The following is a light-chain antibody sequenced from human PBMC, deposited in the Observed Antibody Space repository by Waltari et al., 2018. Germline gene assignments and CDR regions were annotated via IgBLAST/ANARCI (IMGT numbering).Light chain of an antibody. CDR3: QQYDGSILT. J-gene: IGKJ4*01. CDR1: QTINNNF. V-gene: IGKV3-20*01. CDR2: GAS. Sequence: IVLTQSPATLSLSPGKRANLPCRASQTINNNFLVWYQQKPGQAPRLLIHGASSRATGFPDRFSGSGSGTDFTLTISRLEPEDVAVYYCQQYDGSILTFGGGTKVEI.